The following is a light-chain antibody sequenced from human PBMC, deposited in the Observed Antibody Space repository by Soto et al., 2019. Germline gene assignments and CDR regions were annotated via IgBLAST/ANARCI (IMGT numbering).Light chain of an antibody. J-gene: IGKJ4*01. CDR1: QTVSSN. CDR3: QQYHNWPLT. V-gene: IGKV3-15*01. CDR2: GAS. Sequence: EIAMTQSQATLPVSPGQRAALSCMTSQTVSSNLAWYQQNPGQAPRLLIYGASTRATGIPARFSGSGSGTEFTLTISSLQSEDFAVYYCQQYHNWPLTFGGGTKVDI.